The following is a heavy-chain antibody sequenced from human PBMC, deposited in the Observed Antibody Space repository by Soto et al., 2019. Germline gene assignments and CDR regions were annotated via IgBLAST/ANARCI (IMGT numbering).Heavy chain of an antibody. CDR1: GFTFSSYS. Sequence: GGSLRLSCAASGFTFSSYSMNWVRQAPGKGLEWVSSISSSSSYIYYADSVKGRFTISRDNAKNSLYLQMNSLRAEDTAVYYCARVRPSAYMDVWGRGTTVTVSS. V-gene: IGHV3-21*01. D-gene: IGHD3-10*01. CDR3: ARVRPSAYMDV. J-gene: IGHJ6*03. CDR2: ISSSSSYI.